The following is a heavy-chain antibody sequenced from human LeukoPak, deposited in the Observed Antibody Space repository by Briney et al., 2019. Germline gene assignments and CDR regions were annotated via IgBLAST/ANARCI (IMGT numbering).Heavy chain of an antibody. D-gene: IGHD1-1*01. Sequence: GRSLRLSCAASGFTFSNYGMHWVRQAPGKGLEWVAVISYDGSKKYYADFVKGRFIISRDNSKNTPYLQMNSLRAEDTAVYHCAGEYDNSPRGQGTLVTVSS. J-gene: IGHJ5*02. CDR2: ISYDGSKK. V-gene: IGHV3-30*03. CDR3: AGEYDNSP. CDR1: GFTFSNYG.